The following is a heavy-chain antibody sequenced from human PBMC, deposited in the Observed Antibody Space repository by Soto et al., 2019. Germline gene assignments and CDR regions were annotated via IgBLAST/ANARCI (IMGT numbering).Heavy chain of an antibody. J-gene: IGHJ5*02. CDR2: ISNDASNK. CDR3: ARPPYASGSHETWFDP. D-gene: IGHD1-26*01. CDR1: GFTFSSYA. Sequence: QVQLVESGGGLVQPGRSLRLSCAASGFTFSSYAMHWVRQAPGKGLEWVAVISNDASNKYYADSVKGRFTISRDNSKNTLYLQMNSLRAEDTAVYYCARPPYASGSHETWFDPWGQGTLVTVSS. V-gene: IGHV3-33*01.